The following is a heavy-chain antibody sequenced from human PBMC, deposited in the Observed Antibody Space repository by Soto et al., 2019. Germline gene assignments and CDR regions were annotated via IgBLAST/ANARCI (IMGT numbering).Heavy chain of an antibody. CDR1: GVTFSNYW. CDR2: ISGGGGST. Sequence: RALRLSCAASGVTFSNYWRSCVRQAPGKGLEWVSAISGGGGSTYYADSVKGRFTISRDNSKNTLYLQMNSLRAEDTAVYYCAKDAIANNGVWEAFDMWGQGTKVTVSS. V-gene: IGHV3-23*01. CDR3: AKDAIANNGVWEAFDM. D-gene: IGHD2-8*01. J-gene: IGHJ3*02.